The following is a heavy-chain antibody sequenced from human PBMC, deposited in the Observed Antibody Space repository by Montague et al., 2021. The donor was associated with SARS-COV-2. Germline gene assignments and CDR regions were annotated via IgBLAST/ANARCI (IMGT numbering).Heavy chain of an antibody. CDR1: GFTFSSRA. Sequence: SLRLSCAASGFTFSSRAMSWVRQAPGKGLEFVSGLIENGNDRYYADSVKGRFSISGDNSWNTVYLQMNSLRADDTAVYYCVKDYPTPGTTLAAFFDDWGQGTLVTVSS. D-gene: IGHD6-19*01. CDR2: LIENGNDR. V-gene: IGHV3-23*01. CDR3: VKDYPTPGTTLAAFFDD. J-gene: IGHJ4*02.